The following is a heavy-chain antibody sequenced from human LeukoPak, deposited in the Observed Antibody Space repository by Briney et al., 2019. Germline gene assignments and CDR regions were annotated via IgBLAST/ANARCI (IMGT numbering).Heavy chain of an antibody. Sequence: PSETLSLTCTVSGGSTSYYYWSWIRQPPGKGLEWIGYIYSSGSTNYNPSLKSRVTISVDTSKNQFSLKLGSVTAADTAVYYCARHYDSSGYWYYFDYWGQGILVTVSS. CDR3: ARHYDSSGYWYYFDY. CDR2: IYSSGST. D-gene: IGHD3-22*01. J-gene: IGHJ4*02. V-gene: IGHV4-59*08. CDR1: GGSTSYYY.